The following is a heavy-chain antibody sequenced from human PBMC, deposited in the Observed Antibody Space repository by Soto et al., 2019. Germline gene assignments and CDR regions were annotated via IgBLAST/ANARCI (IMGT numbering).Heavy chain of an antibody. D-gene: IGHD3-16*01. CDR2: VKEDGSEL. J-gene: IGHJ4*02. Sequence: GGSLRLSCAVSGFNVMSYWMSWVRQAPGKGLERVASVKEDGSELYYLHSVRGRFSISRDSAGNALHLTMNYLSAEDTGVYFCARDIGFDYVNWGQGIPVIVS. V-gene: IGHV3-7*01. CDR1: GFNVMSYW. CDR3: ARDIGFDYVN.